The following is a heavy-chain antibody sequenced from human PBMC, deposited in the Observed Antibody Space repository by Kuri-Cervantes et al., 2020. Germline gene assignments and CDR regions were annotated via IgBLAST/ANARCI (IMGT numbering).Heavy chain of an antibody. CDR3: ATTYYYDSSGYWNKRYENWYFDL. J-gene: IGHJ2*01. D-gene: IGHD3-22*01. CDR2: ISYDGSNK. CDR1: GFTFSSYG. V-gene: IGHV3-33*05. Sequence: GESLKISCVPSGFTFSSYGMHWVRQAPGKGLEWVAVISYDGSNKYYADSVKGRFTISRDNSKNTLCLQMNSLRAEDTAVYYCATTYYYDSSGYWNKRYENWYFDLWGRGTLVTVSS.